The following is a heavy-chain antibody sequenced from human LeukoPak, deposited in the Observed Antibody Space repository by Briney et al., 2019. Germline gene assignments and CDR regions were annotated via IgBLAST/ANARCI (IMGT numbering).Heavy chain of an antibody. Sequence: GGSLRLSCTGSGFPFNMFAMNWVRQAPGQGLEWVSGLSRGGETRKYADSVKGRFTVSRDASKNMVFLQMNDLRPEDTAVYYCAKYIPGSGSYYKSRDWGQGTLVTVSS. CDR1: GFPFNMFA. J-gene: IGHJ4*02. CDR3: AKYIPGSGSYYKSRD. D-gene: IGHD3-10*01. CDR2: LSRGGETR. V-gene: IGHV3-23*01.